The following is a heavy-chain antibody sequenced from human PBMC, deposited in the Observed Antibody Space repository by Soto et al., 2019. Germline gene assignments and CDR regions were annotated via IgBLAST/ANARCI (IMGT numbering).Heavy chain of an antibody. CDR3: ARDGVITDYGDYYYYYGMDV. D-gene: IGHD4-17*01. CDR2: IWYDGSNK. Sequence: GGSLSLSCAASGFPFSSYCMHWVRQAPGKGLEWVAVIWYDGSNKYYADSVKGRFTISRDNSKNTLYLQMNSLRAEDTAVYYCARDGVITDYGDYYYYYGMDVWGQGTTVTVSS. J-gene: IGHJ6*02. V-gene: IGHV3-33*01. CDR1: GFPFSSYC.